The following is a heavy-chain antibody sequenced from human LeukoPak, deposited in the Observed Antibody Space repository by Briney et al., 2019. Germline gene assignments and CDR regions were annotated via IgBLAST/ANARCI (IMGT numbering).Heavy chain of an antibody. Sequence: SETLSLTCAVYGGSFSGYYWSWIRQPPGKGLEWIGEINHSGSTNYNPSLKSRVTISVDTSKNQFSLELSSVTAADTAVYYCARCRPIFNDILTGYRKPRYFDLWGRGTLVTVSS. J-gene: IGHJ2*01. CDR3: ARCRPIFNDILTGYRKPRYFDL. V-gene: IGHV4-34*01. D-gene: IGHD3-9*01. CDR1: GGSFSGYY. CDR2: INHSGST.